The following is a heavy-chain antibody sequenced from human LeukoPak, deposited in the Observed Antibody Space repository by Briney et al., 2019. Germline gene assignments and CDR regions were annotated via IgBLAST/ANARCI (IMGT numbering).Heavy chain of an antibody. V-gene: IGHV4-39*01. D-gene: IGHD3/OR15-3a*01. Sequence: SETLSLTCTVSGVSISSSNSYWGWIRQPPGKGLEWIGSIYYSGNTYYNASLKSQVSISIDTSKNQFSLRLTSVTAADTAVYYCARQTGSGLFILPGGQGTLVTVAS. CDR2: IYYSGNT. J-gene: IGHJ4*02. CDR3: ARQTGSGLFILP. CDR1: GVSISSSNSY.